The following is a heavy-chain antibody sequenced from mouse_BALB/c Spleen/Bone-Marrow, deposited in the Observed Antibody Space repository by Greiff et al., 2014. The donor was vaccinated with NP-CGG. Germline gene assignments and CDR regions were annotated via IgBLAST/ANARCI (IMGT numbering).Heavy chain of an antibody. V-gene: IGHV6-6*02. D-gene: IGHD2-12*01. CDR1: GFTFSNYW. CDR3: YRKRRRLDY. Sequence: EVQLQQSGGGLVQPGGSMKLSCVASGFTFSNYWMNWVRQSPEKGLEWVAEISLKSNNYVTHYAESVEGRFTISREDSKNSVYLQMDNLKAEDTGIYYCYRKRRRLDYWGQGTPVTVSS. CDR2: ISLKSNNYVT. J-gene: IGHJ2*01.